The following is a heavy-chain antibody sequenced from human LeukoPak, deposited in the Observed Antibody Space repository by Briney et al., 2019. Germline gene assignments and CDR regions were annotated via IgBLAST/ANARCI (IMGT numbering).Heavy chain of an antibody. CDR1: GGSIISIGYF. V-gene: IGHV4-39*01. CDR2: IFHSGST. D-gene: IGHD3-16*01. CDR3: ARRSTAGEWFDP. Sequence: PSETLSLTRTVSGGSIISIGYFWGWIRQPPGKGLEWIGTIFHSGSTYYNASLKSRVTMSVDTSKNLFSLKLSSATAADTAVYYCARRSTAGEWFDPWGQGTLVTVSS. J-gene: IGHJ5*02.